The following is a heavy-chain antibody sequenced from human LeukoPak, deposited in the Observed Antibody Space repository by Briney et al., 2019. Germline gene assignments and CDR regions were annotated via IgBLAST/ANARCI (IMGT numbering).Heavy chain of an antibody. CDR2: IYYSGST. CDR3: ARFPVYYDSSGYGDAFDI. Sequence: SETLFLTCTVSGGSISSGDYYWSWIRQPPGKGLEWIGYIYYSGSTYYNPSLKSRVTISVDTSKNQFSLKLSSVTAADTAVYYCARFPVYYDSSGYGDAFDIWGQGTMVTVSS. J-gene: IGHJ3*02. D-gene: IGHD3-22*01. CDR1: GGSISSGDYY. V-gene: IGHV4-30-4*01.